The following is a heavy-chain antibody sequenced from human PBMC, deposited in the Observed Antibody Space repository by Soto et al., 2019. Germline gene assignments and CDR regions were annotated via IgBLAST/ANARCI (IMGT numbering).Heavy chain of an antibody. CDR3: ASIPYCGSDCYVDEAFDM. V-gene: IGHV3-74*01. CDR1: GFIFRSYW. J-gene: IGHJ3*02. D-gene: IGHD2-21*02. Sequence: GGSLRLSCAASGFIFRSYWMHWVRHAPGKGLLWVSRINSDGSVSNYADSVKGRFTISRDNAKNTLYLQMDSLRDDDTAVYYCASIPYCGSDCYVDEAFDMWGQGTMVTVSS. CDR2: INSDGSVS.